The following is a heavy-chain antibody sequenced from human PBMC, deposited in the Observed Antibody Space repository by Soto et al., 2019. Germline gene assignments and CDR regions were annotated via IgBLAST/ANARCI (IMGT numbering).Heavy chain of an antibody. CDR3: AKDRGNGSGPYGMDV. CDR1: GFTFSSYG. D-gene: IGHD3-10*01. J-gene: IGHJ6*02. Sequence: GGSLRLSCAASGFTFSSYGMHWVRQAPGKGLEWVAVISYDGSNKYYADSVKGRFTISRDNSKNTLYLQMNSLRAEDTAVYYCAKDRGNGSGPYGMDVWGQGTTVTVSS. V-gene: IGHV3-30*18. CDR2: ISYDGSNK.